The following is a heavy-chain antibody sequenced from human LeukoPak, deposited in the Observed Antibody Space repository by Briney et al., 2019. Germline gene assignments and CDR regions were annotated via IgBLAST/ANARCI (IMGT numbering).Heavy chain of an antibody. J-gene: IGHJ4*02. V-gene: IGHV4-39*01. CDR2: FYKSGST. CDR1: GDSISSSTYY. CDR3: ARHRGQWELLDY. Sequence: SETLSLTCTVSGDSISSSTYYWVWIRQPPGKGLEWIGSFYKSGSTYYNPSLKSRVTISVDTSKNQFSLKLTSVTAADTAVYYCARHRGQWELLDYWGQGTLVTVSA. D-gene: IGHD1-26*01.